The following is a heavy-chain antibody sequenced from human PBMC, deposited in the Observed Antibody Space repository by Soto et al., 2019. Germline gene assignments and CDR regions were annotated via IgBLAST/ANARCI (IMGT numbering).Heavy chain of an antibody. J-gene: IGHJ4*02. CDR3: TTWVDYGDYEGFDF. CDR2: VDPNGGGT. D-gene: IGHD4-17*01. V-gene: IGHV1-2*04. CDR1: GNTFTDYK. Sequence: ASGKVSCKTSGNTFTDYKLHWVRQAPGQGLEWMGWVDPNGGGTNSAQKFQGSVTMTRDTSITTVYLELSRLKTNDTATYFCTTWVDYGDYEGFDFWGQGTLVTVSS.